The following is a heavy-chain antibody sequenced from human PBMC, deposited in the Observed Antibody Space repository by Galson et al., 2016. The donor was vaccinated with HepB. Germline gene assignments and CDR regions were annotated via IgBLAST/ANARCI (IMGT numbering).Heavy chain of an antibody. D-gene: IGHD7-27*01. J-gene: IGHJ4*02. V-gene: IGHV3-30*18. CDR1: GFTFSYHG. CDR3: VKVGHYWGDFDY. Sequence: SLRLSCAASGFTFSYHGMHWVRQAPGKGLEWVAVISYDGSKTYYADFVKGRFTISRDTSKKTLYLQMNSLRPEVTAIYYCVKVGHYWGDFDYWGQGTLVTVSS. CDR2: ISYDGSKT.